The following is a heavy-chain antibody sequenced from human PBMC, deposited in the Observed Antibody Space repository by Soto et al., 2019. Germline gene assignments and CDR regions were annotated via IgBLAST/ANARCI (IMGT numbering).Heavy chain of an antibody. V-gene: IGHV1-58*02. CDR1: GFTFTSSA. CDR3: AADEPNGHSGITGAY. Sequence: ASVKVSCKASGFTFTSSAMQWVRQARGQRLEWIGWIVVGSGNTNYAQKFQERVTITRDMSTSTAYMELSSLRSEDTAVYYCAADEPNGHSGITGAYWGQGTLVTVSS. D-gene: IGHD1-20*01. CDR2: IVVGSGNT. J-gene: IGHJ4*02.